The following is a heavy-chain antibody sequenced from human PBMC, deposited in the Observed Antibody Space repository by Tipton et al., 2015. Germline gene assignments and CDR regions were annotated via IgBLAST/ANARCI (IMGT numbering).Heavy chain of an antibody. CDR1: SGSFSGYQ. V-gene: IGHV4-34*01. CDR3: ACQDYDSLTRDYQTVDY. CDR2: ISHSGNT. D-gene: IGHD3-9*01. J-gene: IGHJ4*02. Sequence: TLSLTCAVYSGSFSGYQWSWIRQPPGKGLEWIGSISHSGNTYYNPSLKSRVTMSRDTSKNQFSLKLTSVTAADTAVYYCACQDYDSLTRDYQTVDYWGQGTLVTVSS.